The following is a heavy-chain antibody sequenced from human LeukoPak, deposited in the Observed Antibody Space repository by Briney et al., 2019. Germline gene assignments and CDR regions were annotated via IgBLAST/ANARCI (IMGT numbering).Heavy chain of an antibody. CDR2: IYSGGST. CDR3: ARASQTGTYDY. D-gene: IGHD1-7*01. V-gene: IGHV3-66*02. CDR1: GLTVSSNY. J-gene: IGHJ4*02. Sequence: HPGGSLRLSCAASGLTVSSNYMSWVRQAPGKGLEWVSVIYSGGSTYYADSVKGRFTISRDNSKNTLYLQMSSLRAEDTAVYYCARASQTGTYDYWGQGTLVTVSS.